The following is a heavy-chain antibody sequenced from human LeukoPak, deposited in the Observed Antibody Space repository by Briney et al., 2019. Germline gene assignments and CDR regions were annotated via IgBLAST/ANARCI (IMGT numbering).Heavy chain of an antibody. J-gene: IGHJ5*02. V-gene: IGHV3-23*01. CDR3: AKGFTSQNGNWFDP. Sequence: PGGSLRLSRAASGFTFSTYAMTWVRQAPGKGLEWVSTMSGNGVSTFYTDSVRGRFTISRDNAKNTLSLQMHSLTADDTAIYYCAKGFTSQNGNWFDPWGQGTPVAVSS. CDR2: MSGNGVST. CDR1: GFTFSTYA.